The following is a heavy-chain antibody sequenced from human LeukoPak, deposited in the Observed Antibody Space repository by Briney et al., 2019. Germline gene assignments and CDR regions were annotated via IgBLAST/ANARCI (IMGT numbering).Heavy chain of an antibody. CDR1: GFTFSSYA. V-gene: IGHV3-30-3*01. J-gene: IGHJ4*02. CDR3: ARDLSPVVVAAFDY. CDR2: ISYDGSNK. D-gene: IGHD2-15*01. Sequence: GGSLRLSCAASGFTFSSYAMHWVRQAPGEGLEWVAVISYDGSNKYYADSVKGRFTISRDNSKNTLYLQMNSLRAEDTAVYYCARDLSPVVVAAFDYWGQGTLVAVSS.